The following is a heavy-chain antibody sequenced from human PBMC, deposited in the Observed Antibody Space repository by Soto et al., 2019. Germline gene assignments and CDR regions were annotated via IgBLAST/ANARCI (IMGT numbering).Heavy chain of an antibody. V-gene: IGHV3-7*04. J-gene: IGHJ4*02. CDR2: IKEDGGKT. D-gene: IGHD3-22*01. CDR1: GLTLSRYW. Sequence: EVQLVESGGGLVQPGGSLRLSCVASGLTLSRYWMSWVRQAPGKGLEWVANIKEDGGKTYYVDSVKGRFTISRDNAKNSVYLQMNSLRVEDTAVYYCSRDYYGRGRDWGQGTLVIVSS. CDR3: SRDYYGRGRD.